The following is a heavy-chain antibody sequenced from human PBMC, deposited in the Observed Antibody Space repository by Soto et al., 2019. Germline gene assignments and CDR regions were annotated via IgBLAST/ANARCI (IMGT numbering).Heavy chain of an antibody. CDR2: IYPGDSDT. J-gene: IGHJ6*04. CDR1: GYSFTSDW. Sequence: GESLKISCKGSGYSFTSDWIGWVRQMAGKGLEWMGIIYPGDSDTRYSPSFQGQVTISADKSISTAYLQWSSLKASDTAMYYCARLWDIVVVPAASIRDYYGMDVWGKGTTVTVAS. CDR3: ARLWDIVVVPAASIRDYYGMDV. V-gene: IGHV5-51*01. D-gene: IGHD2-2*01.